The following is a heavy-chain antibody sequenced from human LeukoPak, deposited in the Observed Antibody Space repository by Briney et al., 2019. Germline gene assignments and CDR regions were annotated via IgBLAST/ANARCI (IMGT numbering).Heavy chain of an antibody. V-gene: IGHV5-51*01. Sequence: GEALEISLQCSGYIFTCYWIGWVRPVPGKGLEWMGIIYSGDSDTIYSPSFQGQVTISADRSNSTAYLQWSSLKALDTGMYYCARTYYDFWSGYSRGYYFDYWGQGTLVTVSS. J-gene: IGHJ4*02. CDR3: ARTYYDFWSGYSRGYYFDY. CDR1: GYIFTCYW. CDR2: IYSGDSDT. D-gene: IGHD3-3*01.